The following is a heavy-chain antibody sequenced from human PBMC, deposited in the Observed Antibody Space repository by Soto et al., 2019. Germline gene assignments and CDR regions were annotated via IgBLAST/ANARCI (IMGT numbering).Heavy chain of an antibody. CDR2: ISYDGSNK. CDR3: ARDRIYSSSWSDY. J-gene: IGHJ4*02. D-gene: IGHD6-13*01. V-gene: IGHV3-30-3*01. CDR1: GFTCSSYA. Sequence: QVQLVESGGGVVQPGRSLRLSCAASGFTCSSYAMHWVRQAPGKGLEWVAVISYDGSNKYYADSVKGRFTISRDNSKNTLYRQMNSLRAEDTAVYYCARDRIYSSSWSDYWGQGTLVTVSS.